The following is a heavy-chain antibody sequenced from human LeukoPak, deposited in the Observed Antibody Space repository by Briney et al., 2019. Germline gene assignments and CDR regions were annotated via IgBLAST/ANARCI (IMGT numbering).Heavy chain of an antibody. CDR3: AKTDCTSSSCYTLDS. V-gene: IGHV3-30*02. Sequence: GGSLRLSCAASGFIFSTYGMHWVRQAPGKGLEWVAFIQFDGTDEHYADSGKGRFTISRDNSKNTVYLQMNSLRAEDTAVYYCAKTDCTSSSCYTLDSWGQGTLVTVSS. CDR1: GFIFSTYG. D-gene: IGHD2-2*02. J-gene: IGHJ4*02. CDR2: IQFDGTDE.